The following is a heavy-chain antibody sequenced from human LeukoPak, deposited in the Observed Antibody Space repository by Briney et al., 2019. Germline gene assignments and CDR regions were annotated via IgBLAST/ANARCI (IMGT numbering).Heavy chain of an antibody. CDR1: GFTFSSYA. Sequence: GGSLRLSCAASGFTFSSYAMSWVRQAPRKGLKWVSGISGSGGRTYYADSVKGRFTISRDNSKNTLYLQMSSLRVEDTAVYYCARDNSVRDEAWWFNPWGQGTLVTVSS. CDR3: ARDNSVRDEAWWFNP. J-gene: IGHJ5*02. V-gene: IGHV3-23*01. D-gene: IGHD5-24*01. CDR2: ISGSGGRT.